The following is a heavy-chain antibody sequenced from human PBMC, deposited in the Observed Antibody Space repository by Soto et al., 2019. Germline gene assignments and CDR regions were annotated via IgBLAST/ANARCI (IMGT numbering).Heavy chain of an antibody. CDR2: INVYNGDR. V-gene: IGHV1-18*01. CDR1: GYIFTKYG. D-gene: IGHD2-21*02. J-gene: IGHJ5*02. CDR3: SRLQLGSDRMLNWFDP. Sequence: QVQVVQSGPELKKPGASVKVSCKAQGYIFTKYGIGWVRQAPGHGLEWMGLINVYNGDRKDAQKFQDRVSMTTDTATDTAYMELKSLRSGDTAVYYCSRLQLGSDRMLNWFDPWGQGTLVTVSS.